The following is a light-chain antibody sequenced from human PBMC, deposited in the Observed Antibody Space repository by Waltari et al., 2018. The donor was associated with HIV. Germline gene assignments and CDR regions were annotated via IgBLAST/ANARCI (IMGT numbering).Light chain of an antibody. J-gene: IGLJ1*01. CDR2: EVN. CDR1: NSDVGNYNL. CDR3: CSYASSTTYV. Sequence: PGQSITISCTGTNSDVGNYNLVSWYQQHPGQAPKLMIYEVNKRPSGISDRFAGSKSDNTASLTISGLQAEDEADYYCCSYASSTTYVFGTGTKITVL. V-gene: IGLV2-23*02.